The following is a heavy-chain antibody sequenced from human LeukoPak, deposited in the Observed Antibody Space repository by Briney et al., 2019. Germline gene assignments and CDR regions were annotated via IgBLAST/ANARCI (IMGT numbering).Heavy chain of an antibody. CDR1: GFTFSSYS. V-gene: IGHV3-20*04. J-gene: IGHJ6*04. CDR3: ARWSSGWSDV. Sequence: GGSLRLSCAASGFTFSSYSMNWVRQAPGKGLEWVSGINWNGGSTGYADAVKGRFTISRDNAKSSLYLQMNSLRAEDTALYYCARWSSGWSDVWGKGTTVTVSS. D-gene: IGHD6-19*01. CDR2: INWNGGST.